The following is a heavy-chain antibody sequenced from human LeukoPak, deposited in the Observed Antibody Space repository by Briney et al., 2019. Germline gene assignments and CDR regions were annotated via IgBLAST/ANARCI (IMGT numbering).Heavy chain of an antibody. CDR2: INHSGTT. CDR1: GVSFGGYY. V-gene: IGHV4-34*01. D-gene: IGHD5-12*01. J-gene: IGHJ4*02. Sequence: SETLSLTCAVYGVSFGGYYWTWIRQPPGKGLEWIGEINHSGTTNYNPSLKSRVTISVDTSKNQFSLKLSSVTAADTAVYYCATSGYAGWANNYWGQGTLVTVSS. CDR3: ATSGYAGWANNY.